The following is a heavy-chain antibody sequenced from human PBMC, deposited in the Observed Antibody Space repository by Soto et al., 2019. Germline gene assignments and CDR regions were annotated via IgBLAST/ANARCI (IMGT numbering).Heavy chain of an antibody. D-gene: IGHD2-21*02. J-gene: IGHJ5*02. V-gene: IGHV1-69*13. CDR1: GSTFSSYA. Sequence: SVKVSCKASGSTFSSYAISWVRQAPGQGLEWVGGIIPIFGTANYAQKFQGRVTITADESTSTAYMELSSLRSEDTAVYYCARERGSSLAYCGGDCAWNWFDPWGQGTLVTVSS. CDR3: ARERGSSLAYCGGDCAWNWFDP. CDR2: IIPIFGTA.